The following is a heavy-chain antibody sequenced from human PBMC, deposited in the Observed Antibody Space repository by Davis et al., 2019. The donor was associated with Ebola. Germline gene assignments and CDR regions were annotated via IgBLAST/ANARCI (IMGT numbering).Heavy chain of an antibody. CDR1: GGTFSSYA. Sequence: SVKVSCKASGGTFSSYAISWVRQAPGQGLEWMGGIITIFGTANYAQKFQGRVTITADKSTSTAYMELSSLRSEDTAVYYCARLLDTAMVLDYGMDVWGQGTTVTVSS. V-gene: IGHV1-69*06. CDR3: ARLLDTAMVLDYGMDV. CDR2: IITIFGTA. J-gene: IGHJ6*02. D-gene: IGHD5-18*01.